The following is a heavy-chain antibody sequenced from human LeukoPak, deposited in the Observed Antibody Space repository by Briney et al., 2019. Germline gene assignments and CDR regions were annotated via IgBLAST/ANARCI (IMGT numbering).Heavy chain of an antibody. D-gene: IGHD3-22*01. Sequence: WIRQPPGKGLEWIGSIYYSGSTYYNPSLKSRVTISVDTSKNQFSLKLSSVTAADTAVYYCAREGDSSGYYSYWGQGTLVTVSS. V-gene: IGHV4-39*07. J-gene: IGHJ4*02. CDR3: AREGDSSGYYSY. CDR2: IYYSGST.